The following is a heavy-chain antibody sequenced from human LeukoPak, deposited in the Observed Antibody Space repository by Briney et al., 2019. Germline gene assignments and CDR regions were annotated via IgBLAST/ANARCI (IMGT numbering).Heavy chain of an antibody. J-gene: IGHJ2*01. CDR1: GGSFSGYY. Sequence: SETLSLTCAVHGGSFSGYYWSWIRQPPGKGLEWIGEINHSGSTHYNPSLKSRVTISVDTSKNQFSLRLSSVTAADTAVDYWARVLEGSSGQHWYFDLWGRGTLVTVSS. D-gene: IGHD6-19*01. V-gene: IGHV4-34*01. CDR3: ARVLEGSSGQHWYFDL. CDR2: INHSGST.